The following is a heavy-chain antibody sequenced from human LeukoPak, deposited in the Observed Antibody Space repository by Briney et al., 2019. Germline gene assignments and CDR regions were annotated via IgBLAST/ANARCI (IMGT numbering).Heavy chain of an antibody. V-gene: IGHV3-48*02. D-gene: IGHD6-19*01. CDR3: ARAGGGWFFDY. J-gene: IGHJ4*02. CDR1: GFTFSSYS. CDR2: ISSSGTTI. Sequence: GGSLRLSCAASGFTFSSYSMNWVRQAPGKGLECASYISSSGTTIYYADSVKGRFTISSDNAKNSLYLQMNSLRDDDTAVYFCARAGGGWFFDYWGQGTLVTVSS.